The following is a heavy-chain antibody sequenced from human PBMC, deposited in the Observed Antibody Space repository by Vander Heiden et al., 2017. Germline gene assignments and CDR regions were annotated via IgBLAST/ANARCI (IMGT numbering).Heavy chain of an antibody. Sequence: EVQLVESGGGLVPPGRSLRLSCAGSGFKFEDYCMHWGRQAPGKGREVVSRISWNTGSIGYADSVKGRFTISRDNAKNALFLQMNTVRGDDMAPYYFAKGYCGTTLCHLHSWGQGTLVTVSS. D-gene: IGHD2-2*01. CDR1: GFKFEDYC. V-gene: IGHV3-9*03. CDR3: AKGYCGTTLCHLHS. J-gene: IGHJ4*02. CDR2: ISWNTGSI.